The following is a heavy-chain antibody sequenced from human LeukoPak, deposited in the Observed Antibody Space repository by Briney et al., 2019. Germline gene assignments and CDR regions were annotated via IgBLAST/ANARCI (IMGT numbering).Heavy chain of an antibody. Sequence: ASVKVSCKVSGYTLTELSMHWVRQAPGKGLEWMGGFDPEDGETIYAQKFQGRVTMTEDTSTDTAYMELSSLRSEDTAVYYCATGGPYYYDSSGYRPNFDYWGQGTLVTVSS. J-gene: IGHJ4*02. D-gene: IGHD3-22*01. CDR3: ATGGPYYYDSSGYRPNFDY. V-gene: IGHV1-24*01. CDR2: FDPEDGET. CDR1: GYTLTELS.